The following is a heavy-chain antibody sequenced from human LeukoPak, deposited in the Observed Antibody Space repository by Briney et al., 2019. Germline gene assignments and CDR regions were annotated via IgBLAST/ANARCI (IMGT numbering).Heavy chain of an antibody. CDR3: ARDGDHDFWSGDNWFDP. V-gene: IGHV4-30-2*01. J-gene: IGHJ5*02. CDR2: IYHSGST. CDR1: GGSISSGGYY. D-gene: IGHD3-3*01. Sequence: PSQTLSLTCTVSGGSISSGGYYWSWIRQPPGKGLEWIGYIYHSGSTYYNPSLKSRVTISVDRSKNQFSLKLSSVTAADTAVYYCARDGDHDFWSGDNWFDPWGQGTLVVVSS.